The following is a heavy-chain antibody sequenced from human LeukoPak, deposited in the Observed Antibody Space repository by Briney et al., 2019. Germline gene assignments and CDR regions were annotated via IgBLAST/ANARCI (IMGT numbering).Heavy chain of an antibody. J-gene: IGHJ2*01. D-gene: IGHD3-22*01. CDR3: ARRWGISGYDSTLSPGWYFDL. Sequence: SETLSLTFTVSGGSISSYYWSWIRQPPGKGLEWIGYIYYSGSTNYNPSLKSPVTISVDTSKNQFSLKLSSVTAADTAVYYCARRWGISGYDSTLSPGWYFDLWGRGTLVTVSS. CDR2: IYYSGST. CDR1: GGSISSYY. V-gene: IGHV4-59*08.